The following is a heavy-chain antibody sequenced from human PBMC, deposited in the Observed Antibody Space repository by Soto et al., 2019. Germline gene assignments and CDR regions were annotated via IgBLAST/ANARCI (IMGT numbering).Heavy chain of an antibody. J-gene: IGHJ5*02. CDR1: GYTFTSYG. V-gene: IGHV1-18*01. D-gene: IGHD3-10*01. Sequence: QVQLVQSGAEVKKPGASVKVSCKASGYTFTSYGISWVRQAPGQGLEWMGWISAYNGNTNYAQKLQGRVTMTTDTSTSTAYMELRSLRSDDTAVYYCARGYYCSGSYSHPSNWFDPWGQGTLVTVSS. CDR2: ISAYNGNT. CDR3: ARGYYCSGSYSHPSNWFDP.